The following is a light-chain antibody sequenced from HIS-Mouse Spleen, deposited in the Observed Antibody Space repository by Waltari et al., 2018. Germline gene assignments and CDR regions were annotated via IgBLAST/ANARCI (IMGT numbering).Light chain of an antibody. J-gene: IGLJ3*02. CDR2: EGS. CDR3: CSYAGSSTWV. CDR1: HRHGWGYTL. Sequence: QSALPQPASLSGSPGTSHPLSCPVTHRHGWGYTLFSWYQQHPGKAPKLMIYEGSKRPSGVSNRFSGSKSGNTASLTISGLQAEDEADYYCCSYAGSSTWVFGGGTKLTVL. V-gene: IGLV2-23*01.